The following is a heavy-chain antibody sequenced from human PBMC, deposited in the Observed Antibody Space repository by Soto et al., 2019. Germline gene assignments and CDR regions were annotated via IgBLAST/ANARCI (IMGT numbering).Heavy chain of an antibody. CDR2: IKEDGSEK. D-gene: IGHD3-10*01. J-gene: IGHJ6*02. V-gene: IGHV3-7*03. CDR1: GFRISNCF. CDR3: ARPRFRGMDV. Sequence: EVQLVESGGGLVQPGGSLRLSCVGSGFRISNCFMSWVRQAPGKGLEWVANIKEDGSEKYYVESVKGRFTISRDNAKNSLYLQVNSLRDEDTAVYYCARPRFRGMDVWGQGTTVTVSS.